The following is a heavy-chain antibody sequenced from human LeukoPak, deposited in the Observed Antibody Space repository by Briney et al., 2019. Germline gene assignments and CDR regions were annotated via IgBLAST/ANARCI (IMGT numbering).Heavy chain of an antibody. Sequence: LSETLSLTCTVSGGSISSGYYWGWIRQPPGKGLEWIGSIYHSGSTYYNPSLKSRVTISVDTSKNQFSLKLSSVTAADTAVYYCASRGYSYGYLRDYWGQGTLVTVSS. CDR1: GGSISSGYY. D-gene: IGHD5-18*01. V-gene: IGHV4-38-2*02. CDR3: ASRGYSYGYLRDY. CDR2: IYHSGST. J-gene: IGHJ4*02.